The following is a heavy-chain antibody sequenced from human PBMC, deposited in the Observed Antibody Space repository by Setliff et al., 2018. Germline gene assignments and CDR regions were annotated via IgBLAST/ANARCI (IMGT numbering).Heavy chain of an antibody. J-gene: IGHJ4*02. CDR1: GFTFSNYA. Sequence: PGGSLRLSCAASGFTFSNYAMSWVRQAPGKGLEWVSTLSDIGDSTYYADSVKGRFTISRDNSKNTLSLQVNSLRAEDTAVYYCAGGYPSNFDYWGQGTLVTVSS. D-gene: IGHD3-22*01. CDR2: LSDIGDST. CDR3: AGGYPSNFDY. V-gene: IGHV3-23*01.